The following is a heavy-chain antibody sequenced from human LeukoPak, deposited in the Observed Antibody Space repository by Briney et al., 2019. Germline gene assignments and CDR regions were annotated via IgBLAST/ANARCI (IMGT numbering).Heavy chain of an antibody. V-gene: IGHV5-51*01. CDR2: IYPGDSDT. D-gene: IGHD3-10*01. Sequence: HGESLKISCKGSGYSFSSHWIAWVRQMPGKGLEWMGIIYPGDSDTRYSPSFQGQVTISADKSISTAYLQWSSLKASDTAMYYCARYGSESVLGDYWGQGTLVTVSS. CDR1: GYSFSSHW. J-gene: IGHJ4*02. CDR3: ARYGSESVLGDY.